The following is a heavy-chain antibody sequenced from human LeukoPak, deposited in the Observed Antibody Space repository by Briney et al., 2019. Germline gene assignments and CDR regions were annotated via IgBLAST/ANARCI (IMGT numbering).Heavy chain of an antibody. CDR2: MSAGGTTI. V-gene: IGHV3-11*04. CDR3: ARDIYGSGPPVGDTIGY. J-gene: IGHJ4*02. D-gene: IGHD3-10*01. Sequence: GGSLRLSCAASGFSFTDYYVHWIRQAPGKGLEWISYMSAGGTTIDYADSVKGRFTISRDDANNSLYLQMNSLRGDDTAVYYCARDIYGSGPPVGDTIGYWGQGTLVTVSS. CDR1: GFSFTDYY.